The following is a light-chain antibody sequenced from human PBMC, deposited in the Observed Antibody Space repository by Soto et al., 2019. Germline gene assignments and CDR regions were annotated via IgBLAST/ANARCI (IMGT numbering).Light chain of an antibody. V-gene: IGLV2-14*01. CDR3: SSYTSSGTLV. J-gene: IGLJ2*01. CDR2: EVN. Sequence: QSVLTQPASVSGSPGQSITISCTGTSSDVGGYNYVSWNQQHPDKAPKLIIYEVNSRPSGVSDRFSGSKSGNTASLTISGRQAEDEAHYYCSSYTSSGTLVFGGGTKLTVL. CDR1: SSDVGGYNY.